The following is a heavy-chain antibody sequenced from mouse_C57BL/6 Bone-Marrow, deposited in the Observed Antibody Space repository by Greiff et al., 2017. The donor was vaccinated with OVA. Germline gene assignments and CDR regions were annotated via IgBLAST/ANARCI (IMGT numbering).Heavy chain of an antibody. D-gene: IGHD1-1*01. Sequence: QVQLQQPGAELVRPGTSVKLSCKASGYTFTSYWMHWVKRRPGQGLEWIGVIDPSDSYTNYNQKFKGKATLTVDTSSSTAYMQLSSLTSEDSAVYYCARRGLLRYPYVWGTGTTVTVSS. CDR1: GYTFTSYW. CDR2: IDPSDSYT. J-gene: IGHJ1*03. CDR3: ARRGLLRYPYV. V-gene: IGHV1-59*01.